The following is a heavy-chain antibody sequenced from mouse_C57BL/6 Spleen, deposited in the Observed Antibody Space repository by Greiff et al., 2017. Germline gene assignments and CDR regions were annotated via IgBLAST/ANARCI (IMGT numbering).Heavy chain of an antibody. CDR3: ARGVTGTKFAY. J-gene: IGHJ3*01. CDR1: GYTFTDYN. CDR2: INPNNGGT. V-gene: IGHV1-22*01. Sequence: SGPELVKPGASVKMSCKASGYTFTDYNMHWVKQSHGKSLEWIGYINPNNGGTSYNQKVKGKATLTVNKSSSTAYMELRSLTSEDTAVYYCARGVTGTKFAYWGQGTLVTVSA. D-gene: IGHD4-1*01.